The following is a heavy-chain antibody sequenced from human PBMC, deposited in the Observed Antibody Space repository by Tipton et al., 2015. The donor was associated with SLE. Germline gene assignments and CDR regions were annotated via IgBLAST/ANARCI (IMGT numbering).Heavy chain of an antibody. CDR1: GGSFSGYY. D-gene: IGHD3-22*01. J-gene: IGHJ6*03. V-gene: IGHV4-34*01. Sequence: LRLSCAVYGGSFSGYYWSWIRQPPGKGLEWIGEINHSGSTYYNPSLKSRVTISVDRSKNHFSLKLSSVTAADTAVYYCARFNYYESSGYLYYYYYYYMDVWGKGTTVTVSS. CDR3: ARFNYYESSGYLYYYYYYYMDV. CDR2: INHSGST.